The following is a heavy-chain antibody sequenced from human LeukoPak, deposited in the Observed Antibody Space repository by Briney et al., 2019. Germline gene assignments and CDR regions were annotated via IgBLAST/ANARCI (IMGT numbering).Heavy chain of an antibody. CDR2: IYYSGST. Sequence: SETLSLTCTVSGGSISRSSHYWGWIRQAPGKGLEWIGSIYYSGSTYYNSSLKSRVTISVDTSKNQLSLKLSSVTAADTAVYYCARHVESMVVALTRKPNWFDPWGQGTLVTVSS. CDR3: ARHVESMVVALTRKPNWFDP. V-gene: IGHV4-39*01. D-gene: IGHD2-15*01. J-gene: IGHJ5*02. CDR1: GGSISRSSHY.